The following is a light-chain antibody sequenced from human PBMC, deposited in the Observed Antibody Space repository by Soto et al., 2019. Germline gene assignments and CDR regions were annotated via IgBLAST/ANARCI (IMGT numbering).Light chain of an antibody. Sequence: DIVMTQSQDSLAVSLGERATINCKSSQSVFYSSNNKNYLAWYQQRPGQPPKLLIYWASTRESGVPDRFSGSGSGTDFTLTISSLQAEDVAVYYCQQYYSTPLTFGQGTKVDIK. CDR3: QQYYSTPLT. CDR2: WAS. CDR1: QSVFYSSNNKNY. V-gene: IGKV4-1*01. J-gene: IGKJ1*01.